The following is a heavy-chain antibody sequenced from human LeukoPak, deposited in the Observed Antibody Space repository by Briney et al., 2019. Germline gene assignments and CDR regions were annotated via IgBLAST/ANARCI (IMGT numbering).Heavy chain of an antibody. CDR1: GFTFSSYS. Sequence: GGSLRLSCAASGFTFSSYSMNWVRQAPGKGLEWVSSISSSSSYIYYADSVKGRFTISRDNAKNSLYLQMNSLRAEDTAVYYCAKVVNYDFWSGSLYDYWGQGTLVTVSS. CDR2: ISSSSSYI. J-gene: IGHJ4*02. CDR3: AKVVNYDFWSGSLYDY. V-gene: IGHV3-21*04. D-gene: IGHD3-3*01.